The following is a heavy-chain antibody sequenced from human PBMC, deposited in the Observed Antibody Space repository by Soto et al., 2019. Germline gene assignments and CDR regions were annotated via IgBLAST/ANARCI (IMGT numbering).Heavy chain of an antibody. CDR2: IKQDGSEK. J-gene: IGHJ6*02. CDR1: GFTFSSYW. V-gene: IGHV3-7*01. CDR3: ARFRIAARPPVYYYGMDV. D-gene: IGHD6-6*01. Sequence: QPGGSLRLSCAASGFTFSSYWMSWVRQAPGKGLEWVANIKQDGSEKYYVDSVKGRFTISRDNAKNSLYLQMNSLRAEDTAVYYCARFRIAARPPVYYYGMDVWGQGTTVTVSS.